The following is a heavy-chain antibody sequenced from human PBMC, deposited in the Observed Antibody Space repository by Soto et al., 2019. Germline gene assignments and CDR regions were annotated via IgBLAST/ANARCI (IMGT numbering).Heavy chain of an antibody. D-gene: IGHD2-15*01. J-gene: IGHJ3*01. Sequence: SETLSLTCAVSGFFISSGNYWGWIRKPPGKGLEWIGSIFHGGNTYYNPSLKSRVTISVDMSKNQFSLKLNSVTAADTAVYYCARARWYDASDVWGQGTVVTVSS. CDR1: GFFISSGNY. CDR2: IFHGGNT. CDR3: ARARWYDASDV. V-gene: IGHV4-38-2*01.